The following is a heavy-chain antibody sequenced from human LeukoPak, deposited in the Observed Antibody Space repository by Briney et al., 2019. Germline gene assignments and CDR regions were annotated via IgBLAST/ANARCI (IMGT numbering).Heavy chain of an antibody. D-gene: IGHD3-3*01. J-gene: IGHJ4*02. Sequence: GGSLRLSCVASGFTFGKYWMSWVRQAPGKGLEWVANIKLDGSEKNYVDSVKGRFTISRDNAKNSLYLQMNSLRAEDTALYYCAKGPSYDFWSGYYILWGQGTLVTVSS. CDR3: AKGPSYDFWSGYYIL. CDR2: IKLDGSEK. V-gene: IGHV3-7*03. CDR1: GFTFGKYW.